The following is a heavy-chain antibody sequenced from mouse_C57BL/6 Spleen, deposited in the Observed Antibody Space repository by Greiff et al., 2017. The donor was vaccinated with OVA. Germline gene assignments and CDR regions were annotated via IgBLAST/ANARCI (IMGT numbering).Heavy chain of an antibody. CDR2: INPSNGGT. Sequence: QVQLQQSGTELVKPGASVKLSCKASGYTFTSYWMHWVKQRPGQGLEWIGNINPSNGGTNYNEKFKSKATLTVDKSSSTAYMQLSSLTSEDSAVYCCARSYYYGSSYEDFADWGQGTLVTVSA. CDR1: GYTFTSYW. D-gene: IGHD1-1*01. CDR3: ARSYYYGSSYEDFAD. J-gene: IGHJ3*01. V-gene: IGHV1-53*01.